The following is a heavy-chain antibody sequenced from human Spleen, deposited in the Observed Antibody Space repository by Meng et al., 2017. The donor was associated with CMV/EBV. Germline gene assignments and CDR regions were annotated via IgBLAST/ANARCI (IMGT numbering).Heavy chain of an antibody. CDR2: INYDGSTT. Sequence: GESLKISCAVSGFNFGNFWMHWVRQAPGKGLVWVSRINYDGSTTSYADSVQGRFTIFRDNAMNTLYLQMNSLRAEDTAVYYCATIAARPTWGQGTLVTVSS. CDR3: ATIAARPT. V-gene: IGHV3-74*01. J-gene: IGHJ5*02. CDR1: GFNFGNFW. D-gene: IGHD6-6*01.